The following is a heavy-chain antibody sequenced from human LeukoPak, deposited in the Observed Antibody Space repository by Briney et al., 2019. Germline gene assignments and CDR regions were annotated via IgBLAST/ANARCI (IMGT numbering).Heavy chain of an antibody. D-gene: IGHD6-6*01. J-gene: IGHJ6*03. CDR3: AKDGVAARPHYYYYYYMDV. Sequence: GGSLRLSCAASGFTFDDYAMHWVRQAPGKGLECVSLISWDGGSTYYADSVKGRFTISRDNSKNSLYLQMNSLRAEDTALYYCAKDGVAARPHYYYYYYMDVWGKGTTVTVSS. CDR2: ISWDGGST. V-gene: IGHV3-43D*03. CDR1: GFTFDDYA.